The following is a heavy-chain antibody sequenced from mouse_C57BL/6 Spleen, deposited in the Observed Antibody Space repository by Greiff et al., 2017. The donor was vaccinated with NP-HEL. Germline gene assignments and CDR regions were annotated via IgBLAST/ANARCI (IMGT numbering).Heavy chain of an antibody. D-gene: IGHD2-3*01. Sequence: QVQLQQPGAELVRPGSSVKLSCKASGYTFTSYWMHWVKQRPIQGLEWIGNIDPSDSETHYNQKFKDKATLTVDKSSSTAYMQLSSLTSKDSAGYYCARESRNDDYIDYLGQGTTPTVSS. J-gene: IGHJ2*01. CDR2: IDPSDSET. CDR3: ARESRNDDYIDY. V-gene: IGHV1-52*01. CDR1: GYTFTSYW.